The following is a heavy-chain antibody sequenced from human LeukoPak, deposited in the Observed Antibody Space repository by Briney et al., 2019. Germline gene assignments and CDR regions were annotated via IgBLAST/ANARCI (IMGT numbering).Heavy chain of an antibody. Sequence: SETLSLTCTVSGGSISSYYWSWIRQPPGKGLEWIGYIYYSGSTNYNPSLKSRVTISVDTSKNQFSLKLSSVTAADTAVYYCARAVSSGYYVLDYWGQGTLVTVSS. CDR2: IYYSGST. V-gene: IGHV4-59*01. CDR3: ARAVSSGYYVLDY. J-gene: IGHJ4*02. CDR1: GGSISSYY. D-gene: IGHD3-22*01.